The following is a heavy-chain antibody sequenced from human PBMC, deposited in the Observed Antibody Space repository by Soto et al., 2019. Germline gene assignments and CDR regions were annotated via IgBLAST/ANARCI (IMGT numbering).Heavy chain of an antibody. Sequence: ASVKVSCKASGYTFTGYYMHWVRQAPGQGLEWMGWINTNSGGTNYAQKFQGWVTMTRDTFISTAYMELSRLRSDDTAVYYCARVGRGYYYDSSGPYGMDVWGQGTTVTSP. CDR3: ARVGRGYYYDSSGPYGMDV. D-gene: IGHD3-22*01. CDR1: GYTFTGYY. CDR2: INTNSGGT. V-gene: IGHV1-2*04. J-gene: IGHJ6*02.